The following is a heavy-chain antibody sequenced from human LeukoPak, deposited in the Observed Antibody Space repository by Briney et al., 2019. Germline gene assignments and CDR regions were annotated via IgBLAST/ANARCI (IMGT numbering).Heavy chain of an antibody. CDR1: GGSFIGYH. V-gene: IGHV4-34*01. Sequence: SETLSLTCAVHGGSFIGYHWNWLRPSPSKGLEWIGEINDRGRTNYNPSLESRVTLSVDTSKKEFSLKLSAVTAADTAVYYCARDPTTVTSLPYYFDFWGQGTLVSVSS. CDR2: INDRGRT. CDR3: ARDPTTVTSLPYYFDF. J-gene: IGHJ4*02. D-gene: IGHD4-17*01.